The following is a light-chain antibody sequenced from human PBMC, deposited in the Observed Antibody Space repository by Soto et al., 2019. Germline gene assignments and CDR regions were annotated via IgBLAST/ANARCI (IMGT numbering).Light chain of an antibody. CDR2: ASS. J-gene: IGKJ1*01. CDR3: QQSYCTPPT. CDR1: QSISSH. V-gene: IGKV1-39*01. Sequence: DIQMTQSPSSLSASIGDRVTITCRASQSISSHLNWYQHKPGLAPKLLIYASSTLRTGVPSRFSGRGSGTDFTLTISSLQPEDFATYYSQQSYCTPPTFGQGTKVEI.